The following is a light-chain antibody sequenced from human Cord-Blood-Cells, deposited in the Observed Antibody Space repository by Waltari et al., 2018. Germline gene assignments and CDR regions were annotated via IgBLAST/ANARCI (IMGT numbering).Light chain of an antibody. CDR1: SSDVRGYTY. J-gene: IGLJ3*02. Sequence: QSALTQPASVSGSPGQSITIPCTGTSSDVRGYTYVSWYQQHPGKAPKLMIYDVSNRPSGVSNRFSGSKSGNTASLTISGLQAEDEADYYCSSYTSSSTRVFGGGTKLTVL. V-gene: IGLV2-14*01. CDR3: SSYTSSSTRV. CDR2: DVS.